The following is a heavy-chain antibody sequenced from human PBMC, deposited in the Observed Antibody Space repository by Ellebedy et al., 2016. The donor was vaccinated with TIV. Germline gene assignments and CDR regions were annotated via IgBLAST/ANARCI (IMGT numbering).Heavy chain of an antibody. V-gene: IGHV3-30-3*01. D-gene: IGHD6-19*01. CDR2: ISHDGGSQ. CDR3: AREKYSSGNAGMFGP. J-gene: IGHJ5*02. CDR1: GFSFSTSV. Sequence: PGGSLRLSCVASGFSFSTSVLHWVRQAPGKGLEWVAGISHDGGSQHYADSVKGRVTISRDNPKNTMYLQINSLRSDDSAVYFCAREKYSSGNAGMFGPWGQGTLVTVSS.